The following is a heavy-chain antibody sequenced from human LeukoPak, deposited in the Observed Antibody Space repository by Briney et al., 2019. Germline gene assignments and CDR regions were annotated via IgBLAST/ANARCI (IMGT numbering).Heavy chain of an antibody. CDR3: ARNRWYAFDY. CDR2: ISSSSNTI. J-gene: IGHJ4*02. V-gene: IGHV3-48*01. CDR1: GFTFSSYT. D-gene: IGHD4-23*01. Sequence: GGSLRLSCAASGFTFSSYTMNWVRQAPGKGLGWISYISSSSNTISYADSVKGRFTISRDNAKNSLYLQMNSLRAEDTAVYYCARNRWYAFDYWGQGTLATVSS.